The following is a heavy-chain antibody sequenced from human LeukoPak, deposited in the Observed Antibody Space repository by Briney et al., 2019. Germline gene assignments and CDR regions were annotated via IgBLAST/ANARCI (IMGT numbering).Heavy chain of an antibody. CDR3: ARHPYILTRPDY. J-gene: IGHJ4*02. Sequence: GESLQIFCKGSGYSITRYWISWVRQMPGKGLEWMVRIDTSDSYINYSPSFQGHVTISADKSISTAYLQWSSLKASDTAMYYCARHPYILTRPDYWGQGTLVTVSS. CDR2: IDTSDSYI. V-gene: IGHV5-10-1*01. CDR1: GYSITRYW. D-gene: IGHD3-9*01.